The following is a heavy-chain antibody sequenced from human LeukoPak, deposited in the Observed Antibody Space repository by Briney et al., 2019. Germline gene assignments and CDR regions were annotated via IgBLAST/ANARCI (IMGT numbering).Heavy chain of an antibody. J-gene: IGHJ4*02. CDR1: GFTFSSYG. V-gene: IGHV3-30*02. CDR3: AKERVTMVRGVISVLDY. CDR2: IRYDGSNK. Sequence: GGSLRLSCAASGFTFSSYGMHWVRQAPGKGLEWVAFIRYDGSNKYYADSVKGRFTISRDNSKNTLYLQMNSLRAEDTAVYYCAKERVTMVRGVISVLDYWGQGTLVTVSS. D-gene: IGHD3-10*01.